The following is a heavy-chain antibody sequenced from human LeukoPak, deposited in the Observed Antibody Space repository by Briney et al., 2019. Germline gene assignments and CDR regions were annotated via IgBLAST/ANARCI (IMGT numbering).Heavy chain of an antibody. D-gene: IGHD5-24*01. CDR3: AKLRDMGSSSSYYFYYMDV. V-gene: IGHV3-30*02. CDR2: IRYEGTNK. J-gene: IGHJ6*03. Sequence: GGTLILSCAASGFTFGNYGMHSVRQAPGKGLELVTFIRYEGTNKYYADSVKGRFTISRDNSKNTLYLQMNSLRTEDTAIYYCAKLRDMGSSSSYYFYYMDVWGKGTTVTISS. CDR1: GFTFGNYG.